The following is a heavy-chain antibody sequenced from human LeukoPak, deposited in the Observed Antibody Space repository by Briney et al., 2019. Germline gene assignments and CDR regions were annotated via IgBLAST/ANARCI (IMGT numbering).Heavy chain of an antibody. CDR1: GYTFTSYY. D-gene: IGHD3-22*01. V-gene: IGHV1-18*04. CDR3: ARDGYYDSSGFFDY. CDR2: ISAYNGNT. Sequence: ASVKVSCKASGYTFTSYYMHWVRQAPGQGLEWMGWISAYNGNTNYAQKLQGRVTMTTDTSTSTAYMELRSLRSDDTAVYYCARDGYYDSSGFFDYWGQGTLVTVSS. J-gene: IGHJ4*02.